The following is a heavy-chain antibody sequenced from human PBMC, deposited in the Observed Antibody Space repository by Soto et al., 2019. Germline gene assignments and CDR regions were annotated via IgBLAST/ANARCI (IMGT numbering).Heavy chain of an antibody. J-gene: IGHJ4*02. V-gene: IGHV4-59*08. CDR2: IYHSGST. Sequence: SETLSLTCTVSGGSISSSYWSWIRQPPGKGLEWTGYIYHSGSTNYNPSLKSRVTISVDTSKNQFSLKLSSVTAADTAVYYCARLGSIAADDFDYWGQGTLVTVSS. D-gene: IGHD6-25*01. CDR1: GGSISSSY. CDR3: ARLGSIAADDFDY.